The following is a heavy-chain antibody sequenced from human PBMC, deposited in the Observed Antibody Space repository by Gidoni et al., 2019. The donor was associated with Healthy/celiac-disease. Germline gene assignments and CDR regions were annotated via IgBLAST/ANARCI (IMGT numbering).Heavy chain of an antibody. D-gene: IGHD4-4*01. V-gene: IGHV3-23*01. Sequence: EVQLLESGGGLVQPGGSLRLSCAASGFPFSSYAMSWVRQAPGKGLEWVSAISGSGGSTYYADSVKGRFTISRDNSKNTLYLQMNSLRAEDTAVYYCAKSNTPGGLFDYWGQGTLVTVSS. J-gene: IGHJ4*02. CDR1: GFPFSSYA. CDR3: AKSNTPGGLFDY. CDR2: ISGSGGST.